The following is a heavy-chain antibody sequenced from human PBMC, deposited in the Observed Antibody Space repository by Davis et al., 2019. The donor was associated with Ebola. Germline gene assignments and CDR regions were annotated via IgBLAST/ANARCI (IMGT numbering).Heavy chain of an antibody. CDR2: IYYSGST. D-gene: IGHD1-7*01. CDR1: GGSISSGGYY. J-gene: IGHJ6*02. V-gene: IGHV4-31*03. CDR3: ARITGTTSHYYYGMDV. Sequence: SETLSLTCTVSGGSISSGGYYWSWLRQHPGKGLEWIGYIYYSGSTYYNPSLKSRVTISVDTSKNQFSLKLSSVTAADTAVYYCARITGTTSHYYYGMDVWGQGTTVTVSS.